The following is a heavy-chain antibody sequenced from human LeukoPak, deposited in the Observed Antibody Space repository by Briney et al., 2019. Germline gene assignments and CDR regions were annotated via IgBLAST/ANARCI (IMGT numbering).Heavy chain of an antibody. CDR1: GYTFTSYD. CDR3: ARNYDFWSGYYGPYMDV. CDR2: MNPNSGNT. Sequence: GASVKVSCKASGYTFTSYDINWVRQATGQGLEWMGWMNPNSGNTGYAQKFQGRVTMTRNTSISTAYMELSSLRSEDTAVYYCARNYDFWSGYYGPYMDVWGKGTTVTVSS. D-gene: IGHD3-3*01. J-gene: IGHJ6*03. V-gene: IGHV1-8*01.